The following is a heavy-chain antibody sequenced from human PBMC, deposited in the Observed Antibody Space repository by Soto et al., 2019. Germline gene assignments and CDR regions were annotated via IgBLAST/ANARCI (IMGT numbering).Heavy chain of an antibody. CDR1: GFTFTTYG. CDR2: ISGGSDNT. J-gene: IGHJ5*02. CDR3: AKDPGYNMNYFDP. Sequence: LRLSCAASGFTFTTYGMTWVRQAPGKGLEWVSGISGGSDNTYYADFVKGRFTISRDKSKNTLYLQMNSLRVEDTAVYYCAKDPGYNMNYFDPWGQGTLVTVSS. D-gene: IGHD1-7*01. V-gene: IGHV3-23*01.